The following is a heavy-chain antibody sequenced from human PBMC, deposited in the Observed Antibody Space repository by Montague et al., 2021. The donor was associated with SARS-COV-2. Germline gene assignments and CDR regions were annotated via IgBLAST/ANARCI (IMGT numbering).Heavy chain of an antibody. CDR3: ARQNWNDGGDY. V-gene: IGHV3-23*01. D-gene: IGHD1-1*01. J-gene: IGHJ4*02. CDR2: ITGSGSNT. CDR1: GFAFSNYA. Sequence: SLRLSCAASGFAFSNYAMSWVRQAPGKELEWVSAITGSGSNTYYADSMKGRFTIFRDNSRSTLYLQINSLRAEDTAVYYCARQNWNDGGDYWGRGTLVTVSS.